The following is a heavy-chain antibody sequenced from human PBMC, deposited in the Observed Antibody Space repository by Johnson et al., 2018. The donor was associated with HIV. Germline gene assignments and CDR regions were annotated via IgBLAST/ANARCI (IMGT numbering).Heavy chain of an antibody. J-gene: IGHJ3*02. D-gene: IGHD3-22*01. CDR3: ATSLDYYDSSGFSFDAFDI. CDR1: GFNFSSYD. Sequence: QVQLVESGGGVVQPGRSLRLSCVVSGFNFSSYDIDWVRQAPGKGLEWVAFIRYDGSNKYYADSVKGRFTISRDNSKNTLYLQMNSLRAKDTAVYYCATSLDYYDSSGFSFDAFDIWGQGTLVTVSS. CDR2: IRYDGSNK. V-gene: IGHV3-30*02.